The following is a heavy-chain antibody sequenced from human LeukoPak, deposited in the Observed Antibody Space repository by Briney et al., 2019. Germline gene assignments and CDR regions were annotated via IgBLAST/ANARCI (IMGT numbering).Heavy chain of an antibody. V-gene: IGHV3-23*01. CDR2: ISGSGGST. CDR1: GFTFSSYA. J-gene: IGHJ4*02. CDR3: AKMPVSYSSGWSTFDY. D-gene: IGHD6-19*01. Sequence: GGSLRLSCAASGFTFSSYAMSWVRQAPGKGLEWVSAISGSGGSTYYADSVKGRFTISRDNSKNTLYPQMNSLRAEDTAIYYCAKMPVSYSSGWSTFDYWGQGSLVTVSS.